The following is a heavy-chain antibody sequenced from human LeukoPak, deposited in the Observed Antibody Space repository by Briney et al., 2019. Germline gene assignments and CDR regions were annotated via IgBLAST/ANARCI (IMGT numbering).Heavy chain of an antibody. CDR3: AKVYCSSTSCFDP. CDR2: ISGSGGNT. D-gene: IGHD2-2*01. V-gene: IGHV3-23*01. J-gene: IGHJ5*02. CDR1: GFTFSSYV. Sequence: PGGSLRLSCAASGFTFSSYVMSWVRQTPGKGLEWVSAISGSGGNTYYADSVKGRFTISRDNSKNTLYLQMNSLRAEDTAVYYCAKVYCSSTSCFDPWGQGTLVTVSS.